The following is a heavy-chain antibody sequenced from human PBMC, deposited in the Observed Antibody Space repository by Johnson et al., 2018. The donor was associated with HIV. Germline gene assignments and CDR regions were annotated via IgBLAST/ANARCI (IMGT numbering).Heavy chain of an antibody. V-gene: IGHV3-9*01. CDR3: EKGIGVGTPQDAFDI. CDR1: GFSFDDYA. Sequence: VQLVESGGGLVQPGRSLRLSCAASGFSFDDYAMHWVRQVPGKGLEWVAGLTWNSGRKGYADSVKGRFTISRDNAKNSLYLQMNSLKPEDTALYYCEKGIGVGTPQDAFDIWGQGTMVTVSS. J-gene: IGHJ3*02. D-gene: IGHD2-21*01. CDR2: LTWNSGRK.